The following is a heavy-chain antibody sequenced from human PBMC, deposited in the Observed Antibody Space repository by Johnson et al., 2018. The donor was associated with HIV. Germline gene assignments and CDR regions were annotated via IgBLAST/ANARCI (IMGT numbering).Heavy chain of an antibody. Sequence: QVQLVESGGDVVQPGRSLRLSCAASGFTFSTYAMHWVRQAPGKGLEWVAAISYDGSNKYYADSVKGRFTISRDNSKNTLYLQMNSLRAEDTAVYYCAKDGAKYYYDSSGYRDAFDIWGQGTMVTVSS. V-gene: IGHV3-30*04. D-gene: IGHD3-22*01. CDR3: AKDGAKYYYDSSGYRDAFDI. J-gene: IGHJ3*02. CDR1: GFTFSTYA. CDR2: ISYDGSNK.